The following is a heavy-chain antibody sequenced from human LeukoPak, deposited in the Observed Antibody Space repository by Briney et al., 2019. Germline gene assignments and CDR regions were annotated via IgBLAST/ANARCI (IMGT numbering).Heavy chain of an antibody. Sequence: SETLSLTCTVSGGSISSYYWSWIRQPPGKGLEWIGYIYYSGSTNYNPSLKSRVTISVDTSKNQFSLKLSSVTAADTAVYYCARDPGSRAIYGDYVYYGMDVWGQGTTVTVSS. V-gene: IGHV4-59*01. CDR2: IYYSGST. CDR3: ARDPGSRAIYGDYVYYGMDV. D-gene: IGHD4-17*01. CDR1: GGSISSYY. J-gene: IGHJ6*02.